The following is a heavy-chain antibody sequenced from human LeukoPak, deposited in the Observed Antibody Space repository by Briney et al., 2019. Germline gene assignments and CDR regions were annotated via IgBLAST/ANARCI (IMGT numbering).Heavy chain of an antibody. CDR2: IRNDGTNK. D-gene: IGHD5-18*01. CDR3: AKDLDTASDY. V-gene: IGHV3-30*02. Sequence: PGGSLRLSCAASGFTFSSYGMHWVRQAPGKRLEWVSIIRNDGTNKYYADSVKGRFTVSRDNSKNTLYLQMNSLRVEDTAVYYCAKDLDTASDYWGQGTLVTVSS. CDR1: GFTFSSYG. J-gene: IGHJ4*02.